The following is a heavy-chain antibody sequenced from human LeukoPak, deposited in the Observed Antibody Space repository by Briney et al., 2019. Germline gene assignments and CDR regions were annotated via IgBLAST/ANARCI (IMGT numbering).Heavy chain of an antibody. CDR2: INPNSGGT. V-gene: IGHV1-2*02. D-gene: IGHD5-18*01. J-gene: IGHJ4*02. CDR1: GYTFAGYY. CDR3: ARASSDDTAMATPFAY. Sequence: ASVKVSCKASGYTFAGYYMHWVRQAPGQGLEWMGWINPNSGGTNYAQKFQGRVTITADKSTSTAYMELSRLRSEDTAIYYCARASSDDTAMATPFAYWGQGTLVTVSS.